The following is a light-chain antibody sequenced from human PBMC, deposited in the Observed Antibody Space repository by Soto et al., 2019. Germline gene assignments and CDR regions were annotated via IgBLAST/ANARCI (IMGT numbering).Light chain of an antibody. Sequence: QSALTQPASVSASPGQSITISCTGTSSDVGGYKFVSWYQHHPGKAPKLLISEVTNRPSGVSNRFSGSKSGNTASLTISGLQAEDEAHYYCSSYTTNSPPVVFGGGTKLTVL. J-gene: IGLJ2*01. CDR2: EVT. CDR3: SSYTTNSPPVV. CDR1: SSDVGGYKF. V-gene: IGLV2-14*01.